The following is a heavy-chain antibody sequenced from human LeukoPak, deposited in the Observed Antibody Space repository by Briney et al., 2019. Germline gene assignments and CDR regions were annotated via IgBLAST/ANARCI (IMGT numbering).Heavy chain of an antibody. Sequence: PSETLSLTCTVSGGSISSYYWSWIRQPPGKGLEWIGYIYYSGSTNYNPSLKSRVTISVDTSKNQFFLKLSSVTAADTAVYYCARGRSSMVRGYYYYYMDVWGKGTTVTISS. J-gene: IGHJ6*03. V-gene: IGHV4-59*01. CDR2: IYYSGST. CDR3: ARGRSSMVRGYYYYYMDV. D-gene: IGHD3-10*01. CDR1: GGSISSYY.